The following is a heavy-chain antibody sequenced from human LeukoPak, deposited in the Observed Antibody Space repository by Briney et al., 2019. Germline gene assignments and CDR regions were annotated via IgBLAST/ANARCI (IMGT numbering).Heavy chain of an antibody. J-gene: IGHJ3*02. CDR1: GGSISSSSNY. CDR2: IYYSGST. Sequence: PSETLSLTCTVSGGSISSSSNYWGWIRQPPGKGLEWIGNIYYSGSTYYNPSLKSRVTISVDTSKNQFSLNLISVTAADTVVYYCARRHCSSTNCYGDAFDIWGQGTMVTVSS. D-gene: IGHD2-2*01. V-gene: IGHV4-39*01. CDR3: ARRHCSSTNCYGDAFDI.